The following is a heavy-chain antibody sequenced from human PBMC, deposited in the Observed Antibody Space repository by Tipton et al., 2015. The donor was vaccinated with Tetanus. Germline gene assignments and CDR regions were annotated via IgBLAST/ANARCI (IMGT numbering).Heavy chain of an antibody. CDR2: ISPSGNT. Sequence: GLVKPSETLSLTCSVSGGSIRSDNYFWRWIRQPPGKGLEWIGEISPSGNTNYNPSLKSRVTISADTSRNQFSLTLSSVTAADTAVYYCARGSGWADFWGQGTQVTVSS. CDR3: ARGSGWADF. CDR1: GGSIRSDNYF. J-gene: IGHJ4*02. V-gene: IGHV4-39*07. D-gene: IGHD6-19*01.